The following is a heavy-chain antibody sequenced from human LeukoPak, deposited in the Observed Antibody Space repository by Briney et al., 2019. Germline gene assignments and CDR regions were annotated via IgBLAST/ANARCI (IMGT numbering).Heavy chain of an antibody. V-gene: IGHV3-30*03. CDR2: ISYDGSNK. CDR1: GFTFSSYG. D-gene: IGHD3-9*01. J-gene: IGHJ4*02. CDR3: AAAVRYFWVFDY. Sequence: GRSLRLSCAASGFTFSSYGMHWVRQAPGKGLEWVAVISYDGSNKYFADSVKGRFTISRDNSKNTLYLQMNSLRAEDTAVYYCAAAVRYFWVFDYWGQGTLVTVSS.